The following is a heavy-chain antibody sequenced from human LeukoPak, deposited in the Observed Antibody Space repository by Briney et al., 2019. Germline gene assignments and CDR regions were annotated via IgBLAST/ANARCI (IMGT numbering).Heavy chain of an antibody. Sequence: GGSLRLSCAASRFTFSSYGMHWVRQTPGKGLEWVAFIRHDGSYQQYADSVKGRFTVSRDNSKDTVYLQMNSLRTEDTAVYYCAKNRDSSDYPRDFEYWGQGTLVTVSS. CDR2: IRHDGSYQ. V-gene: IGHV3-30*02. J-gene: IGHJ4*02. D-gene: IGHD6-19*01. CDR3: AKNRDSSDYPRDFEY. CDR1: RFTFSSYG.